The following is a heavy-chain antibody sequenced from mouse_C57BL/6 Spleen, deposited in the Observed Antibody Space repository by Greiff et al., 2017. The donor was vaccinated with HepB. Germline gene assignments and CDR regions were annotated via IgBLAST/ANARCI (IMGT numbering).Heavy chain of an antibody. CDR1: GYTFTDYY. J-gene: IGHJ2*01. CDR3: ARSYDYYYFDD. CDR2: INPYNGGT. V-gene: IGHV1-19*01. D-gene: IGHD2-4*01. Sequence: EVQLQQSGPVLVKPGASVKMSCKASGYTFTDYYMNWVKQSHGKSLEWIGVINPYNGGTSYNQKFKGKATLTVDKSSSTAYMELNSLTSEDSAVYYCARSYDYYYFDDWGQGTTLTVSS.